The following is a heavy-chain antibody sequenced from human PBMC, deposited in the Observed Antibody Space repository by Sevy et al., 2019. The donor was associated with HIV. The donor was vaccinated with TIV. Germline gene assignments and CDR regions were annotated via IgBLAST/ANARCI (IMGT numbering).Heavy chain of an antibody. Sequence: SETLSFTCTVSGGSISSSRYYWGWIRQPPGKGLEWIGSIYYSGSTYYNPSLKSRVTISVDTSKNQFSLKLSSVTAADTAVYYFARHGPHIVGATRKYYFDYWGQGTLVTVSS. V-gene: IGHV4-39*01. J-gene: IGHJ4*02. D-gene: IGHD1-26*01. CDR3: ARHGPHIVGATRKYYFDY. CDR1: GGSISSSRYY. CDR2: IYYSGST.